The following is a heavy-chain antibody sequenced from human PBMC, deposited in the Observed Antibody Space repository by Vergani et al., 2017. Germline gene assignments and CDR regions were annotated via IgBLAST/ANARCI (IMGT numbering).Heavy chain of an antibody. Sequence: QVQLQQWGGGLLKPSETLSLTCVVNGGSFTSYHWTWIRQSPGEGLEWVGDIDHTGRPDYNPSLKSRLTISVDKSRNQFSLKLNSVTATDTAIYFCARVNTETNGHLYYYDYMDVWGQGTAVTVS. V-gene: IGHV4-34*01. CDR2: IDHTGRP. J-gene: IGHJ6*03. D-gene: IGHD4-11*01. CDR3: ARVNTETNGHLYYYDYMDV. CDR1: GGSFTSYH.